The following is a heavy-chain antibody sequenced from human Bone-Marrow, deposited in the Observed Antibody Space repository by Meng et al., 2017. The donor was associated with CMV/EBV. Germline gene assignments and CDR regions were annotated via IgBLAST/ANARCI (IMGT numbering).Heavy chain of an antibody. Sequence: GSLRLSCAASGFTFSSYSMNWVRQAPGKGLEWVSSISSSSSYIYYADSVKGRFTISRDNAKNSLYLQMNSLRAEDTAVYYCARAQSSSWSHNWFDPWGQGTLVTVSS. J-gene: IGHJ5*02. CDR1: GFTFSSYS. CDR2: ISSSSSYI. V-gene: IGHV3-21*01. D-gene: IGHD6-13*01. CDR3: ARAQSSSWSHNWFDP.